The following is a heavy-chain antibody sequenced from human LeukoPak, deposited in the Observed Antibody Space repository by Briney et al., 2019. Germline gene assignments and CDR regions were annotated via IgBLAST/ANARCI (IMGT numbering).Heavy chain of an antibody. CDR1: GFTFSPYW. D-gene: IGHD2-2*02. CDR3: ARGTALQDY. Sequence: GGSLRLSCAASGFTFSPYWMHWVRQAPGKGLVWVSHINPDGTTTIYADSVKGRFTISRDNAQNTLYLQRNSLRSEDTGVYYCARGTALQDYWGQGTLVTVSS. J-gene: IGHJ4*02. CDR2: INPDGTTT. V-gene: IGHV3-74*01.